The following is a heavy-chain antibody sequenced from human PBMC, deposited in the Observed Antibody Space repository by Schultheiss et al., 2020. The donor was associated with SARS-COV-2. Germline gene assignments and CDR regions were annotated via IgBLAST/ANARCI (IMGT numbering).Heavy chain of an antibody. Sequence: GGSLRLSCAASGFTFGYYWMTWVRQAPGKGLEWVSSISSSSSYIYYADSVKGRFTISRDNAKNSLYLQMNSLRAEDTAVYYCAKDHPYGDYVLDYWGQGTLVTVSS. CDR2: ISSSSSYI. CDR3: AKDHPYGDYVLDY. D-gene: IGHD4-17*01. J-gene: IGHJ4*02. V-gene: IGHV3-21*04. CDR1: GFTFGYYW.